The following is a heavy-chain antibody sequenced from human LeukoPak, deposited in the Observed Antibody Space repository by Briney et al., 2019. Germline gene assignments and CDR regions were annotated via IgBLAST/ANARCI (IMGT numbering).Heavy chain of an antibody. CDR1: GGSISSYD. CDR3: ARLSSSWYQDWYFDL. CDR2: IYTSGSP. Sequence: SETLSLTCTVAGGSISSYDWSWIRQPAGKGLEWIGRIYTSGSPNYNPSLKSRVTMSVDTSKNQFSLKLSSVTAADTAVYYCARLSSSWYQDWYFDLWGRGTLVTVSS. D-gene: IGHD6-13*01. J-gene: IGHJ2*01. V-gene: IGHV4-4*07.